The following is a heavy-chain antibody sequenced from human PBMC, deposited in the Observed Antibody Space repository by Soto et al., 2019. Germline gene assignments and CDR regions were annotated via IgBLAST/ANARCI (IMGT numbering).Heavy chain of an antibody. CDR2: IWPDSSYI. V-gene: IGHV3-21*01. D-gene: IGHD6-19*01. Sequence: GGSMRLSCVASGFTIYNYVRHWVRQATGKGLEWVAAIWPDSSYIYYADSVKGRFTISRDNAKNSLSLQMNSLRAEDTAVYFCARDPIPVPMYYFDYWGQGSLVTVSS. CDR1: GFTIYNYV. CDR3: ARDPIPVPMYYFDY. J-gene: IGHJ4*02.